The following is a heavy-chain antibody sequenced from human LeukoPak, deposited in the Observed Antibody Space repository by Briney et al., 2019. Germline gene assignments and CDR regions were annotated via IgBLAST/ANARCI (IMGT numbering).Heavy chain of an antibody. CDR3: ARGRNRITIFGVVSTYYFDY. J-gene: IGHJ4*02. V-gene: IGHV1-8*03. CDR1: GYTFTSYD. D-gene: IGHD3-3*01. Sequence: ASVKVSCKASGYTFTSYDINWVRQATGQGLEWMGWMNPNSGNTGYAQKFQGRVTITRNTSISTAYMELGSLRSEDTAVYYCARGRNRITIFGVVSTYYFDYWGQGTLVTVSS. CDR2: MNPNSGNT.